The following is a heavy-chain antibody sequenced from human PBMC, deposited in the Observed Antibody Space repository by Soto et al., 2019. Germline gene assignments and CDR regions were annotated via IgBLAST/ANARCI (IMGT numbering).Heavy chain of an antibody. V-gene: IGHV3-74*01. CDR3: ARSLPGTYGAFDL. Sequence: PGGSLRLSCAASGFTFKNYAMSWVRQAPGKGLVWVSRISGDGSSTNYADSVKGRFTISRDNAKNTVYLQIDSLRAEDTAVYYCARSLPGTYGAFDLWGQGTMVTVSS. J-gene: IGHJ3*01. CDR2: ISGDGSST. D-gene: IGHD1-7*01. CDR1: GFTFKNYA.